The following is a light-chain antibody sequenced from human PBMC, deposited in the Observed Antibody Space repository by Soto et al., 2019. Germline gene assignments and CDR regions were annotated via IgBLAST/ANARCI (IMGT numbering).Light chain of an antibody. V-gene: IGKV1-39*01. CDR2: AAS. CDR3: QQSYSTPRST. J-gene: IGKJ2*01. CDR1: QSISSY. Sequence: DIQMTQSPSSLSASVGDRVTITCRASQSISSYLNWYQQNPGKAPKLLTNAASSLQSGVPSRFSGSGSGTDFTLTISSLQPEDFATYYCQQSYSTPRSTFGQGTKLEIK.